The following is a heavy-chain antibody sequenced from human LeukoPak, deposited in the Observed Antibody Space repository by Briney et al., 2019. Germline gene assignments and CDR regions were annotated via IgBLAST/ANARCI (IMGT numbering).Heavy chain of an antibody. CDR1: GFSFIIYA. J-gene: IGHJ4*02. D-gene: IGHD1-26*01. CDR2: ISGSGGST. V-gene: IGHV3-23*01. Sequence: GGSLSLSCAVSGFSFIIYAMRWVRQAPGEGLECGSAISGSGGSTQYADSVKRRHTISRDDSKNTLYLEVISLTAEDTAVYYCAKDQVGAYFDYWGQGTLVTVSS. CDR3: AKDQVGAYFDY.